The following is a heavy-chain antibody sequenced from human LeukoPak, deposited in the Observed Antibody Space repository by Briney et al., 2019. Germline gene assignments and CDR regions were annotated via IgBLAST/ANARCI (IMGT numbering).Heavy chain of an antibody. CDR1: GGTFSNYA. Sequence: SVKVSCKASGGTFSNYAMIWVRQAPGQGLEWMGGIIPFFGTTNCSQKFQGRVTMTADESTSTAYMELNSLKSEDTAVYCCARDLGDCTTTTCYGDYYYAMDVWGNGTTVTVSS. CDR3: ARDLGDCTTTTCYGDYYYAMDV. D-gene: IGHD2-2*01. J-gene: IGHJ6*04. CDR2: IIPFFGTT. V-gene: IGHV1-69*01.